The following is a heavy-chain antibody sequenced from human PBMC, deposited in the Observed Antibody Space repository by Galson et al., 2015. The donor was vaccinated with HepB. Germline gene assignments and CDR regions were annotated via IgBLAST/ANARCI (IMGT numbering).Heavy chain of an antibody. V-gene: IGHV5-51*01. J-gene: IGHJ6*02. CDR2: IYPGDSDT. CDR1: GYSFTSYW. CDR3: ARQVLKTYYYDSSGYQDYYYYGMDV. D-gene: IGHD3-22*01. Sequence: QSGAEVKKPGESLKISCKGSGYSFTSYWIGWVRQMPGKGLEWMGIIYPGDSDTRYSPSFQGQVTISADKSISTAYLQWSSLKASDTATYYCARQVLKTYYYDSSGYQDYYYYGMDVWGQGTTVTVSS.